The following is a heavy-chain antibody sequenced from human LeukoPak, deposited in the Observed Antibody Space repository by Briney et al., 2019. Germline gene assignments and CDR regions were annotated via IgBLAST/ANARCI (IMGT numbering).Heavy chain of an antibody. D-gene: IGHD3-22*01. Sequence: GGSLRLSCAASGFTFSSDAMSWVRQAPGKGLEWVSAISGSGGSTYYADSVKGRFTISRDNAKNSLFLQMNSLRAEDTAVYYCVRASYYYDTSGSPRGWFDPWGQGTLVTVSS. J-gene: IGHJ5*02. V-gene: IGHV3-23*01. CDR3: VRASYYYDTSGSPRGWFDP. CDR1: GFTFSSDA. CDR2: ISGSGGST.